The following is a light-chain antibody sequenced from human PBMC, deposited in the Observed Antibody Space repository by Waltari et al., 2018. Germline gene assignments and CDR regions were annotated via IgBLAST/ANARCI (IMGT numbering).Light chain of an antibody. CDR2: RNN. Sequence: QSVLTQPPSASGTPGQRVTISCSGSSSNIGSSYVYWYQQVPGTAPKLLINRNNQRLSGVPDRFSGSKSGTSASLAISGLRSEDEADYYCEAWDDSLSVLVFGGGTKVTVL. CDR3: EAWDDSLSVLV. CDR1: SSNIGSSY. J-gene: IGLJ3*02. V-gene: IGLV1-47*01.